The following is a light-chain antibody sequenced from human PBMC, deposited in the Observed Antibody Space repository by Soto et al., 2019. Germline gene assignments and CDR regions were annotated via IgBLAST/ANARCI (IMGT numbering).Light chain of an antibody. CDR2: EVS. Sequence: QSALTQPPSVSGSPGQSVTISCTGSSSDVGRYNRVSWYQLPPGTAPKLLIYEVSNRPSGVSDRFSGSKSGYSASLTISGLQADDEADYYCNSQSSNGIRVFGTGTKLTVL. CDR3: NSQSSNGIRV. V-gene: IGLV2-18*02. CDR1: SSDVGRYNR. J-gene: IGLJ1*01.